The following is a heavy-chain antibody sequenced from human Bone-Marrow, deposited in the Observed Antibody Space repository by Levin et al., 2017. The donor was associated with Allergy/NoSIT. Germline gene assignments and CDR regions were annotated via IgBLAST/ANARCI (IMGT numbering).Heavy chain of an antibody. CDR2: IYSGGST. V-gene: IGHV3-53*01. CDR1: GFTVSSNY. J-gene: IGHJ1*01. CDR3: ASPALKRATVTSRGWYYFQH. D-gene: IGHD4-17*01. Sequence: PGGSLRLSCAASGFTVSSNYMSWVRQAPGKGLEWVSVIYSGGSTYYADSVKGRFTISRDNSKNTLYLQMNSLRAEDTAVYYCASPALKRATVTSRGWYYFQHWGQGTLVTVSS.